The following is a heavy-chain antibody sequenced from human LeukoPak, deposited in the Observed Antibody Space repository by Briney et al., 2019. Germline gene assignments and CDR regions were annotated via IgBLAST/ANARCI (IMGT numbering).Heavy chain of an antibody. Sequence: SETLSLTCTVSGGSITGSHLSWLRQSAGKGLEWIGRIYSSGTTNYNPSLKSRVTMSLDTSKNQFSLRLSSMTAADTAVYYCARGAYSFDYWGQGTLVTVSS. J-gene: IGHJ4*02. CDR2: IYSSGTT. CDR1: GGSITGSH. CDR3: ARGAYSFDY. V-gene: IGHV4-4*07.